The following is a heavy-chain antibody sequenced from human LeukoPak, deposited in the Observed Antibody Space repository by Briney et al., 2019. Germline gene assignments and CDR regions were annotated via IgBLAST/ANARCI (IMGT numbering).Heavy chain of an antibody. CDR1: GGSISSYY. D-gene: IGHD2-15*01. CDR2: IYYSGST. Sequence: SETLSLTCTVSGGSISSYYWSWIRQPPGKGLEWIGYIYYSGSTNYNPSLKSRVTISVDTSKNQFSLKLSSVTAADTAVYYCARHPLYCSGGSCYSGNWFDPWGQGTLVTVSS. CDR3: ARHPLYCSGGSCYSGNWFDP. J-gene: IGHJ5*02. V-gene: IGHV4-59*08.